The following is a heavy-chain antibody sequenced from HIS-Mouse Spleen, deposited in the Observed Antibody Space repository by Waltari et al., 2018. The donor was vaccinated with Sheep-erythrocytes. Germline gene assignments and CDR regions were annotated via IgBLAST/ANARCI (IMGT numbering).Heavy chain of an antibody. V-gene: IGHV3-30*18. CDR1: GFTFSSYG. J-gene: IGHJ4*02. CDR3: AKDRRGFWDY. CDR2: ISYTGINK. D-gene: IGHD3-10*01. Sequence: QVQLVESGGGVVQPGRSLRLSCAASGFTFSSYGMHWVRKAPGKGLEWVAVISYTGINKNDAASVKGRFTISRDNSKNTLYLQMNSLRAEDTAVYYCAKDRRGFWDYWGQGTLVTVSS.